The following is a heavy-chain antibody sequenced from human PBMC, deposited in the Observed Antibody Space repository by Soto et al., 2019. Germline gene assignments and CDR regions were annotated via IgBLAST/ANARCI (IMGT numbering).Heavy chain of an antibody. CDR1: GGSISSYY. J-gene: IGHJ5*02. CDR3: ARGAAWFDP. CDR2: IYYSGST. V-gene: IGHV4-59*01. Sequence: QVQLQESGPGLVKPSETLSLTCTVSGGSISSYYWSWIRQPPGKGLEWIGYIYYSGSTNYNPSLKSRVTISVDTSKNQFSLKLSSVTAAGTAVYYCARGAAWFDPWGQGTLVTVSS.